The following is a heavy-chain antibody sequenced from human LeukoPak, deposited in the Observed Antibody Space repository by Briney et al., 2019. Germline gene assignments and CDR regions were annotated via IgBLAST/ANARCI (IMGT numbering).Heavy chain of an antibody. CDR3: ARGLRSSSYAY. Sequence: ASVKVSCKASGYTFANYYIHWVRPAPGQGLEWMGVINPSGGSTIYAQKFQGRVTMTGDTSTSTVYMELSSLGSEGTAVFYCARGLRSSSYAYWGQGTLVTVSS. CDR2: INPSGGST. V-gene: IGHV1-46*01. CDR1: GYTFANYY. D-gene: IGHD3-22*01. J-gene: IGHJ4*02.